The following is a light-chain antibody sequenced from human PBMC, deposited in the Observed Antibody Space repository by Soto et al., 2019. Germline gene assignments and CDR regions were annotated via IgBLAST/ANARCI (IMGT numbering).Light chain of an antibody. Sequence: QSVLTQPPSASGTPGQRVTISCSGSSSNIGSNYVYWYQQLPGTAPKLLIYRNNQRPSGVPDRFSGSKSGTSASLGISGLRSEDEADYYCAAWDDSLSAHVVFGGGTKLTVL. V-gene: IGLV1-47*01. CDR3: AAWDDSLSAHVV. CDR2: RNN. CDR1: SSNIGSNY. J-gene: IGLJ2*01.